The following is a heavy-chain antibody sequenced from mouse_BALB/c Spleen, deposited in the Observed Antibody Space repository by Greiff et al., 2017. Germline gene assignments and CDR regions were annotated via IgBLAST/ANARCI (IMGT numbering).Heavy chain of an antibody. CDR2: IWTGGGT. CDR3: VRDLGSYGAMDY. J-gene: IGHJ4*01. V-gene: IGHV2-9-2*01. D-gene: IGHD1-2*01. CDR1: GFSLTSYD. Sequence: VQLVESGPGLVAPSQSLSITCTVSGFSLTSYDISWIRQPPGKGLEWLGVIWTGGGTNYNSAFMSRLSISKDNSKSQVFLKMNSLQTDDTAIYYCVRDLGSYGAMDYWGQGTSVTVSS.